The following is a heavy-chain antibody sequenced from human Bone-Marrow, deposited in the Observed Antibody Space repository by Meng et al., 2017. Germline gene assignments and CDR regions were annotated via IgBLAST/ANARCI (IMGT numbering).Heavy chain of an antibody. J-gene: IGHJ3*02. CDR3: ARAEMATIGYDAFDI. Sequence: GGSLRLSCAASGFTVSSNYMSWVRQAPGKGLEWVSVIYSGGSTYYADSVKGRFTISRDNSKNTLYLQMNSLRAEDTAMYYCARAEMATIGYDAFDIWGQGTMVTVSS. CDR1: GFTVSSNY. D-gene: IGHD5-24*01. V-gene: IGHV3-53*01. CDR2: IYSGGST.